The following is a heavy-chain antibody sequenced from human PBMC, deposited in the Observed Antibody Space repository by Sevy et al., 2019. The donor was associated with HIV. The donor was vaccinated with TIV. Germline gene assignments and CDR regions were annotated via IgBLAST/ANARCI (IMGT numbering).Heavy chain of an antibody. CDR1: GFTFSRSS. Sequence: GGSLRLSCIASGFTFSRSSMNWVRQAPGKGLEWVSSISSSSNYIYYADSMKGRFTISGDNAKNSLYLQMNSLRAEETAVYYCAGDRREMVKGADDSFHIWGQGTMVTVSS. CDR2: ISSSSNYI. CDR3: AGDRREMVKGADDSFHI. V-gene: IGHV3-21*01. D-gene: IGHD3-10*01. J-gene: IGHJ3*02.